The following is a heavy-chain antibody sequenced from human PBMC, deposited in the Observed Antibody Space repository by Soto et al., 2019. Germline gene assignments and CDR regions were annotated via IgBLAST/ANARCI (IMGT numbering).Heavy chain of an antibody. J-gene: IGHJ6*02. D-gene: IGHD3-3*01. CDR1: GYNFANYG. V-gene: IGHV1-18*01. CDR3: ARDAAYNDFWGGVMELYSYNMDV. Sequence: QVQLVQSEAEVKKPGASLKVSCRASGYNFANYGISWVRQAPGQGLEWMGWISAHNGDTKYAQKVQARITMSTDTSTSTAYMEMWSVRSDDTAVYYCARDAAYNDFWGGVMELYSYNMDVWGQGTTVTV. CDR2: ISAHNGDT.